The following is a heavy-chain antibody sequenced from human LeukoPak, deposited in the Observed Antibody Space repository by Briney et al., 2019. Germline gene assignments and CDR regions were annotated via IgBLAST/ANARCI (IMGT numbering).Heavy chain of an antibody. CDR2: LNTHTGNP. Sequence: ASVKVSCKASGGTFSSYAISWVRQAPGQGLEWMGWLNTHTGNPAYAQGFTGRFVFSLDTSVSTAYLQISSLKAEDTAVYYCARGGGEVPAARGNFDYWGQGTLVTVSS. D-gene: IGHD2-2*01. J-gene: IGHJ4*02. CDR1: GGTFSSYA. CDR3: ARGGGEVPAARGNFDY. V-gene: IGHV7-4-1*02.